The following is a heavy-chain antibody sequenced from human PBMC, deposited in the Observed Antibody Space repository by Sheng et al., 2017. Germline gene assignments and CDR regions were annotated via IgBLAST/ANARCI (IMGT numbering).Heavy chain of an antibody. V-gene: IGHV4-4*07. D-gene: IGHD4-17*01. CDR3: ARDFLFRGDDYGDYSNPSFDY. Sequence: QVQLQESGPGLVKPSETLSLTCTVSGGSISSYYWSWIRQPAGKGLEWIGRIYTSGSTNYNPSLKSRVTMSVDTSKNQFSLKLSSVTAADTAVYYCARDFLFRGDDYGDYSNPSFDYWGQGTLVTVSS. CDR1: GGSISSYY. CDR2: IYTSGST. J-gene: IGHJ4*02.